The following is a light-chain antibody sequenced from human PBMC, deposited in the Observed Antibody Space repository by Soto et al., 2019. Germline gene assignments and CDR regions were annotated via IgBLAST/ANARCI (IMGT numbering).Light chain of an antibody. J-gene: IGKJ2*01. CDR2: AAS. CDR1: QSVRSN. Sequence: EIVMTQSPATLSVSPGERVTFSCRASQSVRSNLAWYQQKPGQAPRLLIYAASTRATGIPARFSGSGSGTEFTLTISSLQSEDVAVYHCQQYSDWYTFGQGTRLEI. CDR3: QQYSDWYT. V-gene: IGKV3-15*01.